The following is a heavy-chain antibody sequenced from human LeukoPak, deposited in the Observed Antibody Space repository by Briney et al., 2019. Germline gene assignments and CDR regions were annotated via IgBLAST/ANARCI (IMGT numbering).Heavy chain of an antibody. J-gene: IGHJ5*02. CDR3: ARGRIAARRSWFDP. Sequence: SETLSLTCRVSGASINSGSNYWSWIRQPPGKGLEWIGEINHSGSTNYNPSLKSRVTISVDTSKNQFSLKLSSVTAADTAVYYCARGRIAARRSWFDPWGQGTLVTVSS. CDR1: GASINSGSNY. CDR2: INHSGST. D-gene: IGHD6-6*01. V-gene: IGHV4-39*07.